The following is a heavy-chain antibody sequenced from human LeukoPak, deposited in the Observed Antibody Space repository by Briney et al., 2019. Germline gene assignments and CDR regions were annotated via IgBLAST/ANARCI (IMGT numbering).Heavy chain of an antibody. V-gene: IGHV4-61*02. CDR2: IYTSGST. Sequence: SQTLSLTCTVSGGSISSGSYYWSWIRQPAGKGLEWIGRIYTSGSTNYNPSLKSRVTISVDTSKKQFSLKLSSVTAADTAVYYCAGSPDLFGHPNWFDPWGQGTLVTVSS. D-gene: IGHD3-16*01. CDR1: GGSISSGSYY. J-gene: IGHJ5*02. CDR3: AGSPDLFGHPNWFDP.